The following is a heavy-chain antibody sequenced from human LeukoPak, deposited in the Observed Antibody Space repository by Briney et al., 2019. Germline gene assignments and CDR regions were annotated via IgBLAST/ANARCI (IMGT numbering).Heavy chain of an antibody. CDR3: ARGQYGSGSYYSERTYYYYYGMDV. CDR1: GYTFTSYG. CDR2: ISAYNGNT. Sequence: ASVKVSCKASGYTFTSYGISWVRQAPGQGLEWMGWISAYNGNTNYAQKLQGRVTMTTDTSTSTAYMELRSLRSDDTAVYYCARGQYGSGSYYSERTYYYYYGMDVWGQGTTVTVSS. D-gene: IGHD3-10*01. J-gene: IGHJ6*02. V-gene: IGHV1-18*01.